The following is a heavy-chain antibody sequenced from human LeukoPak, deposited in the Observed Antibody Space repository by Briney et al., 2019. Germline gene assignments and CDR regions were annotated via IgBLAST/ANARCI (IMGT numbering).Heavy chain of an antibody. CDR1: GGSISRYY. CDR3: ARVTDPRYNWFDP. D-gene: IGHD2-21*02. V-gene: IGHV4-4*07. CDR2: IHASGST. J-gene: IGHJ5*02. Sequence: SETLSLNCTVSGGSISRYYWTWIRQPAGKGPEWIGRIHASGSTNYNPSLKSRVNMSVDTSKNQFSLRLNSVTAADTAVYYCARVTDPRYNWFDPWGQGTLVTISS.